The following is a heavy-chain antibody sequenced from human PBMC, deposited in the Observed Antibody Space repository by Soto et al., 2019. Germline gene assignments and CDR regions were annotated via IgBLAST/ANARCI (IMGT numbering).Heavy chain of an antibody. J-gene: IGHJ5*02. Sequence: NPSETLSLTCSVSGGSISDRTYYWGWIRQPPGRGLEWIGSMYSTGGTYYNPSLRGRVTISVDTAENHLSLKLTSVTAADTALYFCARHYDYDNFWSPFDPWGQGTPVTVSS. V-gene: IGHV4-39*01. D-gene: IGHD3-3*01. CDR2: MYSTGGT. CDR3: ARHYDYDNFWSPFDP. CDR1: GGSISDRTYY.